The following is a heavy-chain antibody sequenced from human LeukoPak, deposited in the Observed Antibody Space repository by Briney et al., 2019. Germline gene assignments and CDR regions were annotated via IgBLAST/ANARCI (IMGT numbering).Heavy chain of an antibody. CDR1: GSSISNYY. CDR2: LYYSGSI. J-gene: IGHJ6*04. V-gene: IGHV4-59*01. CDR3: ARVATMVRGSNGMHV. D-gene: IGHD3-10*01. Sequence: PSETLSFTCTVSGSSISNYYWTWLRQPPGKGQEWIGYLYYSGSINYNPSLRSRATISVDTSKKQFSLNLSSVTAADTALYYCARVATMVRGSNGMHVWGKGTTVTVSS.